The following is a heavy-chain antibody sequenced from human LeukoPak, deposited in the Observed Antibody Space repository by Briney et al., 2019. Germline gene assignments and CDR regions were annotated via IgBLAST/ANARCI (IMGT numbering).Heavy chain of an antibody. CDR1: GFTFSSYS. V-gene: IGHV3-21*01. J-gene: IGHJ3*02. CDR3: ARDIALRYFDCLGCLDAFDI. D-gene: IGHD3-9*01. Sequence: PGGSLRLSCAASGFTFSSYSMNWVRQAPGKGLEWVSSISSSSSYIYYADSVKGRFTISRDNAKNSLYLQMNSLRAEDTAVYYCARDIALRYFDCLGCLDAFDIWGQGTMVTVSS. CDR2: ISSSSSYI.